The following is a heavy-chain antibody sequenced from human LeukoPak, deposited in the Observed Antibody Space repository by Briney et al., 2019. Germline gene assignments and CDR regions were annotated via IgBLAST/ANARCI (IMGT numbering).Heavy chain of an antibody. V-gene: IGHV4-59*01. Sequence: PSETLSLTCTVSGGSISSYYWSWIRQPPGKGLEWIGYIYYSGSTNYNPSLKSRVTISVDTSKNQFSLKLSSVTAADAAVYYCARERFTFGEYAFDIWGQGTMVTVSS. CDR1: GGSISSYY. CDR2: IYYSGST. CDR3: ARERFTFGEYAFDI. J-gene: IGHJ3*02. D-gene: IGHD3-10*01.